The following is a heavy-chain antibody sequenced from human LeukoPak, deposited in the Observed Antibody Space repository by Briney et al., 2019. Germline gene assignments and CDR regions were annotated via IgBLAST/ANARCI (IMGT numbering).Heavy chain of an antibody. CDR1: GYTRTELS. Sequence: ASVKVSCKVSGYTRTELSMHWVRQAPGKGLEWMGGFDPEDGEAIYAQKFQGRVTMTEDTSTDTAYMELSSLRSEDTAVYYCATASGVYRYGDLSNWFDPWGQGTLVTVSS. CDR3: ATASGVYRYGDLSNWFDP. CDR2: FDPEDGEA. D-gene: IGHD4-17*01. J-gene: IGHJ5*02. V-gene: IGHV1-24*01.